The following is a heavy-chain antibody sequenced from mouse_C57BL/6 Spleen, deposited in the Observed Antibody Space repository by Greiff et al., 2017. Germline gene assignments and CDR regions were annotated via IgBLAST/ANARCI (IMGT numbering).Heavy chain of an antibody. CDR3: ARGGARRWLAD. V-gene: IGHV1-52*01. J-gene: IGHJ2*01. Sequence: VKLMEPGAELVRPGSSVKLSCKASGYTFTSYWMHWVKQRPIQGLEWIGNIDPSDSETHYNQKFKDKATLTVDKSSSTAYMQLSSRTSEDAAVYYCARGGARRWLADWGQGTTLTVAS. CDR1: GYTFTSYW. CDR2: IDPSDSET. D-gene: IGHD2-3*01.